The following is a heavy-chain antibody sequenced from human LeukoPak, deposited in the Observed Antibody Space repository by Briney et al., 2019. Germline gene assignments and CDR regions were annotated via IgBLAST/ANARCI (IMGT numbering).Heavy chain of an antibody. CDR2: INTDGSST. Sequence: GGSLRLSCAASEFTFSTYAMSWVRQAPGKGLEWVSHINTDGSSTNYADSVKGRFTISRDNAENALYLQMNSLGAEDTAVYYCASAHNWGFPLDYWGQGTLVTVSS. CDR1: EFTFSTYA. CDR3: ASAHNWGFPLDY. J-gene: IGHJ4*02. D-gene: IGHD7-27*01. V-gene: IGHV3-74*01.